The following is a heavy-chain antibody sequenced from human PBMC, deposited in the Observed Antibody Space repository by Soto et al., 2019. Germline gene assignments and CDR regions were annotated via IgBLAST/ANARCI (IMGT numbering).Heavy chain of an antibody. CDR1: GGTFSSYA. D-gene: IGHD6-19*01. CDR3: ARALASGWYSENVGWFDP. J-gene: IGHJ5*02. V-gene: IGHV1-69*13. CDR2: IIPIFGTA. Sequence: SVKVSCKASGGTFSSYAISWLRQSPGQGLEWMGGIIPIFGTANYAQKFQGRVTITADESTSTAYMELSSLRSEDTAVYYCARALASGWYSENVGWFDPWGQGTLVTVSS.